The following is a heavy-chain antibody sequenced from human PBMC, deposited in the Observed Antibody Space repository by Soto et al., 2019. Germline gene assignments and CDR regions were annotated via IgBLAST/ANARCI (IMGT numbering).Heavy chain of an antibody. CDR3: ARRGPELRYFDWLLSTPFDY. D-gene: IGHD3-9*01. CDR1: GYSYTSYW. Sequence: GESLKSSCKGSGYSYTSYWMGWVRQQPGKGLEWMGIIYPGDSDTRYSPSFQGQVTISADKSISTAYLQWSSLKASDTAMYYCARRGPELRYFDWLLSTPFDYRGQGTLVTVSS. J-gene: IGHJ4*02. CDR2: IYPGDSDT. V-gene: IGHV5-51*01.